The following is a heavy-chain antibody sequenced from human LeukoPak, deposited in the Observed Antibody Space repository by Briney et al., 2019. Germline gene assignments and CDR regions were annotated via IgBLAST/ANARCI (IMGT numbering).Heavy chain of an antibody. D-gene: IGHD6-13*01. V-gene: IGHV3-66*01. CDR3: AREGSSWPRDFQH. J-gene: IGHJ1*01. CDR1: GFTVSSNY. Sequence: GGSLRLSCAASGFTVSSNYMSWFGQAPGKGLEGASVIYSGGSTYYAASVKGRFTISRDNSKNTLYLQMNSLRAEDTAVYYCAREGSSWPRDFQHWGQGTLVTVSS. CDR2: IYSGGST.